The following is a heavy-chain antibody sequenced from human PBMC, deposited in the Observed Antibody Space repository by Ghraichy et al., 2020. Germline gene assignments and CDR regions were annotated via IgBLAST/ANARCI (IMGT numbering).Heavy chain of an antibody. D-gene: IGHD2-2*01. CDR1: GFTFSSYW. V-gene: IGHV3-74*01. Sequence: GGSLRLSCAASGFTFSSYWMHWVRQAPGKGLAWVSRINSDGSSTSYADSVKGRFTISRDNAKNTLYLQMNSLRAEDTAVYYCASPAALLGMDVWGQGTTVTVSS. CDR3: ASPAALLGMDV. CDR2: INSDGSST. J-gene: IGHJ6*02.